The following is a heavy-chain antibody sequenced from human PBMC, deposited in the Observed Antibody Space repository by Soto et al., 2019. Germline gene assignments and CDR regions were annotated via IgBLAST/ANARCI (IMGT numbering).Heavy chain of an antibody. Sequence: PGGSLRLACLSSGFSLANYPMNWVRQTPGKGLEWISYSSPRGDTIYYADSVEGRFTISRDNARNSLSLHMSSLRDEDSALYYCAKGPHTNVGWPYYFESWGQGVPVTVSS. CDR2: SSPRGDTI. V-gene: IGHV3-48*02. CDR3: AKGPHTNVGWPYYFES. CDR1: GFSLANYP. J-gene: IGHJ4*02. D-gene: IGHD6-19*01.